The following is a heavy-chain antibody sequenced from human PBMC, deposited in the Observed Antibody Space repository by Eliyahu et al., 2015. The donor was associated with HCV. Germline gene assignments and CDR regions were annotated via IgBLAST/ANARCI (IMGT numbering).Heavy chain of an antibody. CDR1: GYTFSSTYD. D-gene: IGHD3-3*01. V-gene: IGHV1-8*01. CDR3: ARKGSGYYSSDL. CDR2: MNSYTGEI. Sequence: QVQLVQSGAELKRPGASVRVSCKASGYTFSSTYDINWVRQATGQRLEWMGWMNSYTGEIGYAQQFQGRVAMTRDTSTNTAYMELSGLTSEDTAIYYCARKGSGYYSSDLWGQGTLVTVSP. J-gene: IGHJ5*02.